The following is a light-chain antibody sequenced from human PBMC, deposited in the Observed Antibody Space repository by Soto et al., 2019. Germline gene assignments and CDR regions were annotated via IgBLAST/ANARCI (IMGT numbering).Light chain of an antibody. CDR1: QSVAGS. Sequence: EIVMTQSPGTLSVSPGERATLSCWASQSVAGSLAWYQQKPGQAPRLLIYDISTRAAAIPARFSGSGSGTDFTLTVSSLEPEDFALYYCQQRSNRITFGQGTRLEIK. J-gene: IGKJ5*01. V-gene: IGKV3-11*01. CDR3: QQRSNRIT. CDR2: DIS.